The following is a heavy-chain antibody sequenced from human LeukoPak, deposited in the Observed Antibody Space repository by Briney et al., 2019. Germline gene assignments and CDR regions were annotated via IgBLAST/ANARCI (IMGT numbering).Heavy chain of an antibody. D-gene: IGHD2-21*01. CDR2: IYYSGST. V-gene: IGHV4-59*01. CDR1: GESISGFY. J-gene: IGHJ4*02. Sequence: SETLSLTCTVSGESISGFYWTWIRQPPGKGLEWIGYIYYSGSTNYNPSLKSRVSISVDTSKNQFSLKLSSVTAADTAVYYCARGVVIAPQTFDYWGQGTLVTVSS. CDR3: ARGVVIAPQTFDY.